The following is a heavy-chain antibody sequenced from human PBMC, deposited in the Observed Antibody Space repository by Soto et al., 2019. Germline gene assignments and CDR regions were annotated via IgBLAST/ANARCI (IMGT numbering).Heavy chain of an antibody. CDR1: VCTLTSYY. J-gene: IGHJ4*02. D-gene: IGHD3-22*01. Sequence: SGKGCCNASVCTLTSYYMHVERQAPGQGLEWMGWINPNSGGTNYAQKFQGRVTMARDTSISTAYMELSRLRSDDTAVYYCARDYDDSSGYGYWGQGTLVTVSS. CDR3: ARDYDDSSGYGY. V-gene: IGHV1-2*02. CDR2: INPNSGGT.